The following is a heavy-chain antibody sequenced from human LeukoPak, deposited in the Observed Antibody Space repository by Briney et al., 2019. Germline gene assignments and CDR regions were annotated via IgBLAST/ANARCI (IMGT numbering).Heavy chain of an antibody. D-gene: IGHD3-22*01. CDR2: ISSSSSYI. J-gene: IGHJ6*02. CDR1: GFTFSSYS. V-gene: IGHV3-21*01. CDR3: AGDREDDSSGYYYSHYYYYGMDV. Sequence: GGSLRLSCAASGFTFSSYSMNWVRQAPGKGLEWVSSISSSSSYIYYADSVKGRFTISRDNAKNSLYLQMNSLRAEDTAVYYCAGDREDDSSGYYYSHYYYYGMDVWGQGTTVTVSS.